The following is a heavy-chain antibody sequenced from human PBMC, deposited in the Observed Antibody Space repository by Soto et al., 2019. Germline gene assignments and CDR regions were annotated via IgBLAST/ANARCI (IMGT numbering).Heavy chain of an antibody. CDR3: AKERGCSGGSCYSVYEVDYGMDV. V-gene: IGHV3-23*01. J-gene: IGHJ6*02. CDR2: ISGSGGST. CDR1: GFTFSSYA. D-gene: IGHD2-15*01. Sequence: PGGSLRLSCAASGFTFSSYAMSWVRQAPGKGLEWVSAISGSGGSTYYADSVKGRFTISRDNSKNTLYLQMNSLRAEDTAVYYCAKERGCSGGSCYSVYEVDYGMDVWGQGTTVTVSS.